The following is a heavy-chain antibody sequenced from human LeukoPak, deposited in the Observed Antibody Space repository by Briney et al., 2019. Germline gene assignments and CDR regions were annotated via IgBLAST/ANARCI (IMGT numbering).Heavy chain of an antibody. J-gene: IGHJ4*02. CDR3: ARRAMGGTSFDY. D-gene: IGHD1-26*01. V-gene: IGHV3-11*04. Sequence: PGGSLRLSCAASGFTFSDYYMTWVRQAPGKGLEGVSYISSSSNTIYYRDSVKGRLTVSRDNANKSLYLQMNNLRVEDTAVYYCARRAMGGTSFDYWGQGTLVTVSS. CDR2: ISSSSNTI. CDR1: GFTFSDYY.